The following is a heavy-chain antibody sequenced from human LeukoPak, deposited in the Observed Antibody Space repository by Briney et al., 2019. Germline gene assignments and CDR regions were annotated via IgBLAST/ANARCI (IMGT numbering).Heavy chain of an antibody. V-gene: IGHV3-30*18. CDR2: ISYDGSNK. J-gene: IGHJ6*02. D-gene: IGHD2-2*01. CDR1: GFTFSSYG. CDR3: AKDGPIVVVPAAIYYYGMDV. Sequence: GGSLRLSCAASGFTFSSYGMHWVRQAPGKGLEWVAAISYDGSNKYYADSVKGRFTISRDNSKNTLYLQMNSLRAEDTAVYYCAKDGPIVVVPAAIYYYGMDVWGQGTTVTVSS.